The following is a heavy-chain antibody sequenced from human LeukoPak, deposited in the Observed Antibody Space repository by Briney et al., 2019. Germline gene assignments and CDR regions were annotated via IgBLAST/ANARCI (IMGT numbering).Heavy chain of an antibody. CDR1: GFTFSSYG. D-gene: IGHD4-23*01. J-gene: IGHJ4*02. Sequence: PGRSLRLSCAASGFTFSSYGMRWVRQAPGKGLEWVAVISYDGSNKYYADSVKGRFTISRDNSKNTLYLQMNSLRAEDTAVYYCAKDPGEMGPKLPRFDYWGQGTLVTVSS. CDR3: AKDPGEMGPKLPRFDY. V-gene: IGHV3-30*18. CDR2: ISYDGSNK.